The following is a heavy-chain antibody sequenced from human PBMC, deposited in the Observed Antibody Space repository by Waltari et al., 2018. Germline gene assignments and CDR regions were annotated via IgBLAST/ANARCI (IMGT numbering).Heavy chain of an antibody. J-gene: IGHJ4*02. CDR1: GFTFSNYG. V-gene: IGHV3-30*18. CDR3: AKEVGVSGSSYMSYFDH. CDR2: VSYDGGTK. D-gene: IGHD3-10*01. Sequence: QVQLVESGGDVVQPGRSLRLSCAASGFTFSNYGMQWGRQAPGKGLEWVAVVSYDGGTKYYAESVKGRFTISRDNSKNTLYLQMNSLRAEDTAVYYCAKEVGVSGSSYMSYFDHWGQGSLVTVSS.